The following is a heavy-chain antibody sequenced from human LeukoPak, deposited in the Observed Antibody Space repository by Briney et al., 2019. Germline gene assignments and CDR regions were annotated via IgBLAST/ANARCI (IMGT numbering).Heavy chain of an antibody. D-gene: IGHD2-2*01. Sequence: EASVKVSCKASGYTFTGYYMHWVRQAPGQGLEWMGWINTHTGATNYAQKFQGRVTMTRDTSISTAYMELSRLRSDDTAVYYCARNVYCSSTSCYLSFDYWGQGTLVTVSS. V-gene: IGHV1-2*02. J-gene: IGHJ4*02. CDR3: ARNVYCSSTSCYLSFDY. CDR2: INTHTGAT. CDR1: GYTFTGYY.